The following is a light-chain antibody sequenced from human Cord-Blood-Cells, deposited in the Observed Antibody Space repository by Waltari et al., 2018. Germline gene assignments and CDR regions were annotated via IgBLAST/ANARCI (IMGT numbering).Light chain of an antibody. J-gene: IGLJ3*02. CDR1: SSDVGSYTL. CDR2: EGS. Sequence: PALPQPASVSGSPGQSITISCPGTSSDVGSYTLVSWYQQHPGKAPKLMIYEGSKRPSGVSNRFSGSKSGNTASLTISGLQAEDEADYYCCSYAGSSTLVFGGGTKLTVL. V-gene: IGLV2-23*01. CDR3: CSYAGSSTLV.